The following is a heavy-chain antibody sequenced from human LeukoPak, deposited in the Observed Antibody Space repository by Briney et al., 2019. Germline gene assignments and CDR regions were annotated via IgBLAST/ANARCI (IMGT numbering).Heavy chain of an antibody. J-gene: IGHJ6*02. Sequence: SQTLSLTCAISGDSVSSNSAAWNWIRQSPSRGLEWLGRTYYRSKWYNDYAVSVKSRITINPDTSKNQFSLQLNSVTPEDTAVYYCARDLFIAARRGYYXGMDVWGQGTTVTVSS. D-gene: IGHD6-6*01. V-gene: IGHV6-1*01. CDR1: GDSVSSNSAA. CDR2: TYYRSKWYN. CDR3: ARDLFIAARRGYYXGMDV.